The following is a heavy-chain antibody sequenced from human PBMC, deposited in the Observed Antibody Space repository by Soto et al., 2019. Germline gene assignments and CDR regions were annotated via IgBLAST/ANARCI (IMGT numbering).Heavy chain of an antibody. D-gene: IGHD4-17*01. J-gene: IGHJ4*02. V-gene: IGHV4-31*03. Sequence: PSETLSLTCTVSGASINRGGYYWSWIRQLPGKGLEWIGYIYFSGSTYYNPSLESRVTISVDTSQNQYSLNLNSVTAADTGIYYCATGDAWEALLAYWGQGTLVTGSS. CDR3: ATGDAWEALLAY. CDR2: IYFSGST. CDR1: GASINRGGYY.